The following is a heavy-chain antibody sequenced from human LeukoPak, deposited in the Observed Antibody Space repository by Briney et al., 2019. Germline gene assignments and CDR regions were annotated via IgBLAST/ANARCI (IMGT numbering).Heavy chain of an antibody. D-gene: IGHD6-19*01. CDR1: GFTFRSYA. J-gene: IGHJ4*02. CDR2: ISGGADST. CDR3: ASHTFSGWYQFDY. V-gene: IGHV3-23*01. Sequence: GGSLRLSCAVSGFTFRSYAMSCVRQAPGKGLEWVSAISGGADSTYYADSVKGRFTISRDNSKNTLYLQLNSLRAEDTAVYYCASHTFSGWYQFDYWGQGTLVTVSS.